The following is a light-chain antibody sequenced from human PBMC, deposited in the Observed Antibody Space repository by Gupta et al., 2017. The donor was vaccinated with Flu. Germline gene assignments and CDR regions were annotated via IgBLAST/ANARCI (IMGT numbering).Light chain of an antibody. CDR1: LSVMRL. CDR3: QQRSDWPLT. CDR2: DEP. J-gene: IGKJ4*02. Sequence: EGSALSCWLSLSVMRLLSRHQQPPRQAPSFFICDEPKRSTGIPVRFCGSESGTDFTLTISSLEPEDFAVYYCQQRSDWPLTFGRGTNVEIK. V-gene: IGKV3-11*01.